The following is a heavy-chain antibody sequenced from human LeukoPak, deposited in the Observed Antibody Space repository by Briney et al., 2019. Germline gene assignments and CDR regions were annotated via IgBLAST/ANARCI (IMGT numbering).Heavy chain of an antibody. J-gene: IGHJ4*02. V-gene: IGHV3-23*01. Sequence: GGTLRPSCAASGFTFSIYGMNWVRQAPGKGLEWVSGISGSGGSTYYADSVKGRFTISRDKSKNTLYLQMNSLRAADTAIYYCAKSVVNSGTYIPFDSWGQGTLVTVSS. CDR3: AKSVVNSGTYIPFDS. D-gene: IGHD1-26*01. CDR2: ISGSGGST. CDR1: GFTFSIYG.